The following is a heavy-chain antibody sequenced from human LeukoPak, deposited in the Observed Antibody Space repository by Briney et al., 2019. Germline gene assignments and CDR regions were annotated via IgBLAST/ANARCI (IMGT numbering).Heavy chain of an antibody. CDR3: ARSRSGYSYDHAAFEI. J-gene: IGHJ3*02. V-gene: IGHV4-61*01. CDR1: GGSVSSGSYY. Sequence: SETLSLTCTVSGGSVSSGSYYWSWIRQPPGKGLEWIGYIYYSGSTNYNPSLKSRVTISVDTSKNQFSLKLSSVTAADTAVYYCARSRSGYSYDHAAFEIWGQGTMVTVSS. D-gene: IGHD5-18*01. CDR2: IYYSGST.